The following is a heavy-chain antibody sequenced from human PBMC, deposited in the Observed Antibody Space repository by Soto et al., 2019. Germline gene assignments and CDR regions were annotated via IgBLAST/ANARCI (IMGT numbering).Heavy chain of an antibody. D-gene: IGHD2-21*02. J-gene: IGHJ6*02. CDR2: IYYSGST. V-gene: IGHV4-61*01. Sequence: SANLSLTSTVSGGSVSSGSYYWSWIRQPPGKGLEWIGYIYYSGSTNYNPSLKSRVTISVDTSKNQFSLKLSSVTAADTAVYYCVRGDSYCSYYYGMDGWGQGTTVTVSS. CDR1: GGSVSSGSYY. CDR3: VRGDSYCSYYYGMDG.